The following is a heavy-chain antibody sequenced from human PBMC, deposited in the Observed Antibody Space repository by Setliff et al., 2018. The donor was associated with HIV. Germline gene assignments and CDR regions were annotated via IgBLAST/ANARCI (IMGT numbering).Heavy chain of an antibody. Sequence: SETLSLTCTVSADSVSTIGYHWGWIRQPPGWGLEWIGSIYYSGTTFYNPSLKSRVFISIDASKNQFSLRLSSLTAADTALYYCARHGGRDQINWLDPWGQGTLVTVSS. CDR2: IYYSGTT. CDR1: ADSVSTIGYH. D-gene: IGHD2-21*02. CDR3: ARHGGRDQINWLDP. J-gene: IGHJ5*02. V-gene: IGHV4-39*01.